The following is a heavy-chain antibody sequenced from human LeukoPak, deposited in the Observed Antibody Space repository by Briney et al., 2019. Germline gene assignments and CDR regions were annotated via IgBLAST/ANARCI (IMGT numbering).Heavy chain of an antibody. J-gene: IGHJ3*02. CDR3: AREGDTVRAFDI. CDR1: GGSFSGYY. Sequence: SETLSLTCAVYGGSFSGYYWSWIRQPPGKGLEWIGEINHSGSTNYNPSLKSRVTISVDTSKNQFSLKLSSVTAADTAVYYCAREGDTVRAFDIWGQGTMVTVSS. CDR2: INHSGST. V-gene: IGHV4-34*01. D-gene: IGHD5-18*01.